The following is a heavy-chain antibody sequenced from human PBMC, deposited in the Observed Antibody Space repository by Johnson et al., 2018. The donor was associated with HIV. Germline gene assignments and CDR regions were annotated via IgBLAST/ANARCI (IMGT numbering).Heavy chain of an antibody. V-gene: IGHV3-23*04. Sequence: VQLVESGGGLVQPGGSLRLSCAASGFTFSSYAMSWVRQAPGKGLEWVSAISGSGGSTYYADSVKGRFTISRDNSKNTLYLQMGSLRAEDMAVYYCARGGRRQGAFDIWGQGTMVTVSS. CDR3: ARGGRRQGAFDI. CDR1: GFTFSSYA. D-gene: IGHD6-25*01. CDR2: ISGSGGST. J-gene: IGHJ3*02.